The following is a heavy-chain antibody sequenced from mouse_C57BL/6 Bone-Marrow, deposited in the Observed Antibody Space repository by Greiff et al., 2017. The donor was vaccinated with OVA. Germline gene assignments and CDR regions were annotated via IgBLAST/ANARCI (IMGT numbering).Heavy chain of an antibody. CDR1: GYTFTSYW. J-gene: IGHJ1*03. CDR3: FYYDYDEDFWYFDV. V-gene: IGHV1-61*01. CDR2: IYPSASET. D-gene: IGHD2-4*01. Sequence: QVQLQQPGAELVRPGSSVKLSCKASGYTFTSYWMDWVKQRPGQGLEWIGNIYPSASETHYNQKFKDKATLTVDKSSSTAYMQLSSLTSEDSAVYYCFYYDYDEDFWYFDVWGTGTTVTVSS.